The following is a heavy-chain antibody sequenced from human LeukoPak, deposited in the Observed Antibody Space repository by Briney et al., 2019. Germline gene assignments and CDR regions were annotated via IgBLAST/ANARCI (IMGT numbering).Heavy chain of an antibody. J-gene: IGHJ5*02. V-gene: IGHV3-30*18. D-gene: IGHD1-26*01. CDR1: GFTFSSHG. CDR2: IAYDGSYV. CDR3: AKDQRRGGSYA. Sequence: GKSLRLSRAASGFTFSSHGMHWVRQAPGKGLEWLTLIAYDGSYVYYADSVKGRFTISRDNFKNTLYLQMNSLRAEDTAVYYCAKDQRRGGSYAWGQGTLVTVSS.